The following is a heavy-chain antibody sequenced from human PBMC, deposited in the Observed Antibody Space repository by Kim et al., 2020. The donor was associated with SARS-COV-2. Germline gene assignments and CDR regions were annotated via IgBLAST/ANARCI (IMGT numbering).Heavy chain of an antibody. CDR2: ISGSGDST. CDR1: GFTFRSYA. CDR3: AKDRDVVVVAATRLDL. V-gene: IGHV3-23*01. D-gene: IGHD2-15*01. J-gene: IGHJ4*02. Sequence: GGSLRLSCAASGFTFRSYAMNWVRQAPGKGLEWVSAISGSGDSTYYVDSVKGRFTISRDNSKNTLYLQMNSLRAEDTAVYYCAKDRDVVVVAATRLDLWGQGALVTVSS.